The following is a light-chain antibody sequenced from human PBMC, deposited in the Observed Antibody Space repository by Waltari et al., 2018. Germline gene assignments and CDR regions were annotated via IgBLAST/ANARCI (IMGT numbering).Light chain of an antibody. V-gene: IGKV1-5*01. CDR3: QQNNSYSPT. J-gene: IGKJ1*01. CDR2: AVS. CDR1: QSISIW. Sequence: DIQMTQSPSTLSASVGDRVTITCPASQSISIWLAWYQQKPGKDTMFLIYAVSSVESGVPSRFSGSGSGTELALTSSSLQPDDFATYYCQQNNSYSPTFGQGAKVEIK.